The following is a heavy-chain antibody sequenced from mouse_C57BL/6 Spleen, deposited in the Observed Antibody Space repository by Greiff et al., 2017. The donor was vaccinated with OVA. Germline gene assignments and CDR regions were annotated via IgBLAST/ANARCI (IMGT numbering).Heavy chain of an antibody. D-gene: IGHD1-1*01. V-gene: IGHV5-17*01. CDR1: GFTFSDYG. Sequence: EVHLVESGGGLVKPGGSLKLSCAASGFTFSDYGMHWVRQAPEKGLEWVAYISSGSSTIYYADTVKGRFTISRDNAKNTLFLQMTSLRSEDTAMYYCARPHYGSSHWYFDVWGTGTTVTVSS. J-gene: IGHJ1*03. CDR2: ISSGSSTI. CDR3: ARPHYGSSHWYFDV.